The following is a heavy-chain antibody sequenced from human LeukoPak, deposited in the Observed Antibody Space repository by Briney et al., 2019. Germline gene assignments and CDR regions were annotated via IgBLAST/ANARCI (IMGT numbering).Heavy chain of an antibody. J-gene: IGHJ5*02. D-gene: IGHD1-26*01. CDR1: GYTFTGYY. CDR3: ARELRGGSYQNWFDP. V-gene: IGHV1-2*02. Sequence: ASVKVSCKTSGYTFTGYYMHWVRQAPGQGLEWMGWINPNSGGTNYAQKFQDRVTMTGDTSISTAYMELSRLTSDDTAVYYCARELRGGSYQNWFDPWGQGTLVTVSS. CDR2: INPNSGGT.